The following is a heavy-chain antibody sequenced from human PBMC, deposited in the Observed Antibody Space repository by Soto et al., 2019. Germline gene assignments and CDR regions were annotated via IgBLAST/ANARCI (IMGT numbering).Heavy chain of an antibody. CDR3: ARGPTDYYDNSANYFLDY. D-gene: IGHD3-22*01. Sequence: QVQLVQSGAEVKKPGASVKVSCKASGYTFITYGVSWVRQAPGQGLDVLGWISTYNGNTRYAERLQGRVTMTTDTTTNTAYMELRNLRSDDTAVYYCARGPTDYYDNSANYFLDYWGQRTLVTVSS. CDR2: ISTYNGNT. V-gene: IGHV1-18*01. J-gene: IGHJ4*02. CDR1: GYTFITYG.